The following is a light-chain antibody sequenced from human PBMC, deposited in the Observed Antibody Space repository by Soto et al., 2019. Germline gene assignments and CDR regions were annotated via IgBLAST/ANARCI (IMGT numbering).Light chain of an antibody. CDR2: DVS. V-gene: IGLV2-14*01. CDR1: NSDIGTYIY. Sequence: QSVLTQPASVSGSPGQSITISYTGTNSDIGTYIYVSWYQQHPGKAPKLLIYDVSNRPSGVSNRFSGSKSGNTASLTISGLQAEDEADYYCSSYTASRTKFGGGTKLTVL. J-gene: IGLJ2*01. CDR3: SSYTASRTK.